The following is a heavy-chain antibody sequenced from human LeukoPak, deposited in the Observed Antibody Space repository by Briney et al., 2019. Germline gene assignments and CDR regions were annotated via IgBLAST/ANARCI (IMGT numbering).Heavy chain of an antibody. D-gene: IGHD2-15*01. CDR2: ISGNGGST. V-gene: IGHV3-23*01. Sequence: GGSLRLSCEVSGFTFSNYAMSWVRQAPGKGLEWVSVISGNGGSTYYADSVKGRFTISRDNSKNTLYLHMRSLRAEDTAVYYCAKVVIAYCSAGSCGAFDYWGQGTPVTVSS. CDR1: GFTFSNYA. J-gene: IGHJ4*02. CDR3: AKVVIAYCSAGSCGAFDY.